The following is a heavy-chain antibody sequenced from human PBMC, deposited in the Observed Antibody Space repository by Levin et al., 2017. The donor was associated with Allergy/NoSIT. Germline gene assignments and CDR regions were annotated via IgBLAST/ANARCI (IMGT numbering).Heavy chain of an antibody. D-gene: IGHD4-11*01. V-gene: IGHV3-11*01. CDR3: ARDGENSPLDYMGYYGMDV. CDR1: GFPFSDYY. Sequence: LSLTCAASGFPFSDYYMSWIRQAPGKGLEWVSYISSSGSTIYYADSVKGRFTISRDNAKNSLYLQMNSLRAEDTAVYYCARDGENSPLDYMGYYGMDVWGQGTTVTVSS. CDR2: ISSSGSTI. J-gene: IGHJ6*02.